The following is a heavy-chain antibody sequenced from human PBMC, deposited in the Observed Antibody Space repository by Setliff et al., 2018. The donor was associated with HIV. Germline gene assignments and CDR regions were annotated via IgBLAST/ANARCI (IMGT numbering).Heavy chain of an antibody. CDR1: GFTFTSHG. Sequence: PGGSLRLSCAASGFTFTSHGMHWVRQAPGKGLEWVPFIRYDGNNKYYTDSVKGRFTISRDNSKNTLDLQMNSLRPEDTAVYYCAKDGDYSNNLYDAFDIWGQGTMVTVSS. V-gene: IGHV3-30*02. CDR3: AKDGDYSNNLYDAFDI. D-gene: IGHD3-16*01. CDR2: IRYDGNNK. J-gene: IGHJ3*02.